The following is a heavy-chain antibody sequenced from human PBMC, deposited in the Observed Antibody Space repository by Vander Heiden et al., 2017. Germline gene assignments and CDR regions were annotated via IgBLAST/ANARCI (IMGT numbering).Heavy chain of an antibody. CDR1: GFTFSSYS. J-gene: IGHJ3*02. V-gene: IGHV3-21*01. CDR2: ISSSSSYI. CDR3: AREIGYYGSGVAFDI. Sequence: EVQLVESGGGLVKPGGSLRLSCAASGFTFSSYSMNWVRQAPGKGLDWVSSISSSSSYIYYADSVKGRFTISRDNAKNSLYLQMNSLRAEDTAVYYCAREIGYYGSGVAFDIWGQGTMVTVSS. D-gene: IGHD3-10*01.